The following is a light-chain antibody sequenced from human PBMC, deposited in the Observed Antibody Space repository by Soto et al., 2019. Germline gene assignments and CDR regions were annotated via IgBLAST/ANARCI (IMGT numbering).Light chain of an antibody. J-gene: IGLJ1*01. CDR2: SNN. V-gene: IGLV1-47*02. CDR3: AAWDDSLSKV. Sequence: QSLLTEPPSASGTPGQRVTISCSGSSSNIGSNYVYWYQQLPGTAPKLLIYSNNQRPSGVPDRFSGSKSGTSASLAISGLRSEDEADYYCAAWDDSLSKVFGTGTKVTVL. CDR1: SSNIGSNY.